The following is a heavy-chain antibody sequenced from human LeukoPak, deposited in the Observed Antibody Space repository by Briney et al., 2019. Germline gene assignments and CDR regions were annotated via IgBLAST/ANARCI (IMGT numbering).Heavy chain of an antibody. J-gene: IGHJ3*02. Sequence: PGGSLRLSCAASGFTCSSYAMSWVRQAPGKGLEWVSAISGSGGSTYYADSVKGRFTISRDNSKNTLYLQMNSLRAEDTAVYYCAKDRWYYYDSSGYPLDAFDIWGQGTMVTVSS. V-gene: IGHV3-23*01. CDR2: ISGSGGST. D-gene: IGHD3-22*01. CDR3: AKDRWYYYDSSGYPLDAFDI. CDR1: GFTCSSYA.